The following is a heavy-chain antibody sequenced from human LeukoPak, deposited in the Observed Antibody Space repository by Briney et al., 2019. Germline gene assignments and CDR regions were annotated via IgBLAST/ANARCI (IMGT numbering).Heavy chain of an antibody. Sequence: SQTLSLTCTVSGGSISSGDYYWSWIRQPPGKGLEWIGYIYYSGSTYYNPSLKSRVTISVDTSKNQFSLKLSSVTAADTAVYYCARGGNYYDSSGAFFSLAFVIWGQGTMVTVSS. CDR1: GGSISSGDYY. V-gene: IGHV4-30-4*01. D-gene: IGHD3-22*01. J-gene: IGHJ3*02. CDR3: ARGGNYYDSSGAFFSLAFVI. CDR2: IYYSGST.